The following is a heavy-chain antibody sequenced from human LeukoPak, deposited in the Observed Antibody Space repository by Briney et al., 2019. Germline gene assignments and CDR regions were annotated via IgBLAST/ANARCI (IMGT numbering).Heavy chain of an antibody. V-gene: IGHV3-74*01. CDR3: ARGADHGGSYYPD. CDR1: GFRFSYSW. J-gene: IGHJ4*02. Sequence: GGSLRLSCAASGFRFSYSWMYWVRQGPGKGPVWVSRMKTDGSTIEYADSVKGRFTISRDNAKNTLFLQMSSLRVEDTAVYYCARGADHGGSYYPDWGQGTLVTVSS. D-gene: IGHD3-10*01. CDR2: MKTDGSTI.